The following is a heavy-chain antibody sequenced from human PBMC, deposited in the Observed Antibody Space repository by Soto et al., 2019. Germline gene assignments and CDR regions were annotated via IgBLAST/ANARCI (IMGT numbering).Heavy chain of an antibody. CDR3: AKRQIPPPTRGAANARGGMDV. D-gene: IGHD6-13*01. V-gene: IGHV3-33*06. CDR2: IWNDGSNS. Sequence: QVQLVESGGGVVQPGRSLRLSCAASGFTFNNYGMHWVRQAPGKGLEWLAVIWNDGSNSSYANSVKGRFTISRDNSTDTMYLQMSSLGAEDTAVYYCAKRQIPPPTRGAANARGGMDVWGQGTTVTVSS. CDR1: GFTFNNYG. J-gene: IGHJ6*02.